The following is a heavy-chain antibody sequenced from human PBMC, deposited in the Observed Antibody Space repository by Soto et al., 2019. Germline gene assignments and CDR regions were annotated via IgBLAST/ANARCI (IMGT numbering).Heavy chain of an antibody. V-gene: IGHV4-59*12. CDR3: AGDDCSGTTSYEFDY. D-gene: IGHD2-2*01. J-gene: IGHJ4*02. Sequence: SETLSLTCTVSDGSTSSYYWSWIRQPPGKGLEWIGNIYYSGSTNYNPSLKSRVTISVDTSKNQFSLKLSSVTAADTAVYYFAGDDCSGTTSYEFDYWGKGTQVTFSS. CDR2: IYYSGST. CDR1: DGSTSSYY.